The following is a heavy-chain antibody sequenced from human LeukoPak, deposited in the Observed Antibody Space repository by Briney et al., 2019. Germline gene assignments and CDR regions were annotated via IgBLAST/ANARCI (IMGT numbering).Heavy chain of an antibody. V-gene: IGHV3-23*01. CDR1: GFTFSSYA. CDR3: AKGRSVDYNWVDP. CDR2: ISDTGGST. Sequence: PGGSLRLPCAASGFTFSSYAMTWVRPAPGKGLGWVSTISDTGGSTYFADSVKGRFTISRDNSKNTLYLQMNSLRAEDTAVYYCAKGRSVDYNWVDPWGQGTLVTVSS. J-gene: IGHJ5*02.